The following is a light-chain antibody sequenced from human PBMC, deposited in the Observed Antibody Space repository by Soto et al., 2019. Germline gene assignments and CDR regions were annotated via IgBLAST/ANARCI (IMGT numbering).Light chain of an antibody. Sequence: QSVLTQPPSVSAAPGQTVTISCSGSSSNIGNNDVSWYQHLPGTAPQLLIYDNDKRPPGIADRFSGSKSGTSATLGITGLQTGDEADYYCGTWESSLSAVVFGGGTKVTVL. J-gene: IGLJ2*01. CDR3: GTWESSLSAVV. CDR2: DND. CDR1: SSNIGNND. V-gene: IGLV1-51*01.